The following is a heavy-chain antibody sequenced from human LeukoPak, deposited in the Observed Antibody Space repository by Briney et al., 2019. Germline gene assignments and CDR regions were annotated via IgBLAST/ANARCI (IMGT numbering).Heavy chain of an antibody. V-gene: IGHV3-30*02. J-gene: IGHJ3*02. CDR3: ATHPGELLWFGELRAFDI. CDR2: IRYDGSNK. Sequence: QAGGSLRLSCAASGFTFSSYGMHWVRQAPGKGLEWVAFIRYDGSNKYYADSVKGRFTISRDNSKNTLYLQMNSLRAEDTAVYSCATHPGELLWFGELRAFDIWGQGTMVTVSS. CDR1: GFTFSSYG. D-gene: IGHD3-10*01.